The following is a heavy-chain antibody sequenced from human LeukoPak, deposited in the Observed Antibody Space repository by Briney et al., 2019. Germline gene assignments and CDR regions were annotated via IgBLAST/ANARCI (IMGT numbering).Heavy chain of an antibody. D-gene: IGHD4-11*01. CDR2: IKQDGSEK. Sequence: GGSLRLSCAASGNYWMSWVRQAPGKGLEWVANIKQDGSEKYYVDSVKGRFTISRDNAKNSLYLQMNSLRAEDTAVYYCAREDSNFLPYNWFDPWGQGTLVTVSS. CDR1: GNYW. J-gene: IGHJ5*02. CDR3: AREDSNFLPYNWFDP. V-gene: IGHV3-7*03.